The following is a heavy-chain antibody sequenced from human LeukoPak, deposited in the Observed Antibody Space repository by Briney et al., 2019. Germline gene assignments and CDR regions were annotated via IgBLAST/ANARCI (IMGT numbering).Heavy chain of an antibody. D-gene: IGHD4-17*01. CDR3: ARSSDYGDYSDAFDI. Sequence: GGSLRLSCAASGFTVSSNYMSWVRQAPGKGLEWVSVTYSGGSTYYADSVKGRFTISRDNSKNTLYLQMNSLSAEDTAVYYCARSSDYGDYSDAFDIWGQGTMVTVSS. V-gene: IGHV3-53*01. J-gene: IGHJ3*02. CDR2: TYSGGST. CDR1: GFTVSSNY.